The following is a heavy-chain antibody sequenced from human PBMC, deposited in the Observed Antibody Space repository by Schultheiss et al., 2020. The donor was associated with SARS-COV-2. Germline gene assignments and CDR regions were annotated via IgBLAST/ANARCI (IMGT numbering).Heavy chain of an antibody. CDR2: IHYSGST. D-gene: IGHD4-23*01. J-gene: IGHJ2*01. CDR3: ARDDGGYPRSPSYWYFDL. V-gene: IGHV4-61*01. CDR1: GGSVSSGSSY. Sequence: SETLSLTCTVTGGSVSSGSSYWSWIRQPPGKGLEWIGYIHYSGSTSYNPSLKSRVTISVDTSKNQFSLKLSSVTAADTAVYYCARDDGGYPRSPSYWYFDLWGRGTLVTVAS.